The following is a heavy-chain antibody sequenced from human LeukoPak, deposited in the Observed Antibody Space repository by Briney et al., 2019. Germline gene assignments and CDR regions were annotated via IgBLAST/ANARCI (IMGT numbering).Heavy chain of an antibody. D-gene: IGHD4-17*01. V-gene: IGHV3-30*18. Sequence: GGSLRLSCAASGFTFSSYGMHWVRQAPGKGLERVAVISYDGSNKYYADSVKGRFTISRDNSKNTLYLQMNSLRAEDTAVYYCAKEDYVPFDYWGQGTLVTVSS. CDR3: AKEDYVPFDY. CDR2: ISYDGSNK. J-gene: IGHJ4*02. CDR1: GFTFSSYG.